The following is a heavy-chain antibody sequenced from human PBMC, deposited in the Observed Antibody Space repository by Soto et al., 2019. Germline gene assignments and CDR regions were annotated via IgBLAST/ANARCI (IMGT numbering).Heavy chain of an antibody. V-gene: IGHV5-10-1*01. D-gene: IGHD2-21*01. CDR2: IDPRDSYT. Sequence: PGESLKISCTGFGYTFTTFWSSWVRQMPGRGLEWMGNIDPRDSYTNYSPSFQGHVTISVDKSINTAYLQWGSLKASDTAMYYCARIYCVTSPCDSWFDPWGQGTLVTVSS. J-gene: IGHJ5*02. CDR3: ARIYCVTSPCDSWFDP. CDR1: GYTFTTFW.